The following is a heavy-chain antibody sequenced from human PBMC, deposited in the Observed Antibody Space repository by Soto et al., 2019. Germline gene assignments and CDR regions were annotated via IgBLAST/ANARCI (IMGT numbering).Heavy chain of an antibody. J-gene: IGHJ4*02. CDR1: GGTCSSYA. V-gene: IGHV1-69*13. D-gene: IGHD3-22*01. CDR2: IIPIFGTA. CDR3: ARVNYDSSGYYHEDY. Sequence: AVKVSCKACGGTCSSYAISWVRQAPGQALEWMGGIIPIFGTANYAQKFQGRVTITADESTSTAYMELSSLRSADTAVYYCARVNYDSSGYYHEDYWGQGTLVTVSS.